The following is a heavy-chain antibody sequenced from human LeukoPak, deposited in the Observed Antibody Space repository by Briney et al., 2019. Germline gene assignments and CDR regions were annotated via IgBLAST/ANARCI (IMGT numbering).Heavy chain of an antibody. CDR2: ISGSGGST. J-gene: IGHJ6*02. V-gene: IGHV3-23*01. Sequence: GGSLRLSCAASGFTFSSYAMSWVRQAPGKGLEWASAISGSGGSTYYADSVKGRFTISRDNSKNTLYLQMNSLRAEDTAVYYCANQKSYYYYGMDVWGQGTTVTVSS. CDR1: GFTFSSYA. CDR3: ANQKSYYYYGMDV.